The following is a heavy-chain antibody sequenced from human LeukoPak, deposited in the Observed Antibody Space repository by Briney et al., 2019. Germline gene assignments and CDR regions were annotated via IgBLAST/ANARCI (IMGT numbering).Heavy chain of an antibody. J-gene: IGHJ4*02. CDR3: TTIYCSGGSCYSG. Sequence: GGSLRLSCAASGFTFSNAWMSWVRQAPGKGLERVGRIKSKTDGGTTDYAAPVKGRFTISRDDSKNTLYLQMNSLKTEDTAVYYCTTIYCSGGSCYSGWGQGTLVTVSS. CDR2: IKSKTDGGTT. D-gene: IGHD2-15*01. CDR1: GFTFSNAW. V-gene: IGHV3-15*01.